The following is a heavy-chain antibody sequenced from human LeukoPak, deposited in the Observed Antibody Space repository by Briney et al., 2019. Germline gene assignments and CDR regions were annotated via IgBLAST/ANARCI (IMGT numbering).Heavy chain of an antibody. CDR3: AREVRLEMAYYFDH. CDR2: ISSNGGST. Sequence: GGSLRLSCAASGFTISSYAMHWVRQAPGKGLEYVSAISSNGGSTYYANSVKGRFTISRDNSKNTLYLQMGSLRAEDMAVYYCAREVRLEMAYYFDHWGQGTLVTVSS. D-gene: IGHD5-24*01. J-gene: IGHJ4*02. CDR1: GFTISSYA. V-gene: IGHV3-64*01.